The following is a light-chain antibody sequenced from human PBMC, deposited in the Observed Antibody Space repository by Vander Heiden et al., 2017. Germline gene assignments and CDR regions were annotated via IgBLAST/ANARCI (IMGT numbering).Light chain of an antibody. J-gene: IGLJ2*01. CDR3: QSAASSGTYARI. V-gene: IGLV3-25*03. CDR1: ALPRQY. Sequence: SYELTHPPSVSVSPGQTARITCSGDALPRQYAYWYQQKPGQAPLLIMYKDTERPSGIPERFSGSTSGTIVTLTISGVQAEDEADYYCQSAASSGTYARIFGGGTRLTVL. CDR2: KDT.